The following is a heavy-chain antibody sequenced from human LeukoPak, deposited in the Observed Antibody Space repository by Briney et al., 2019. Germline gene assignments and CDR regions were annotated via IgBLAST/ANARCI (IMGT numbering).Heavy chain of an antibody. CDR1: GFTFSRYW. V-gene: IGHV3-74*01. D-gene: IGHD2-15*01. Sequence: PGGSLRLSCAASGFTFSRYWMHWVRQAPGKGLVWVSRINSDGRSTSYADSVKGRFTISRDNAKNTLYLQMNSLRAEDTAVYYCARVLRYCSGGNCYSGGLGYMDVWGKGTTVTISS. CDR3: ARVLRYCSGGNCYSGGLGYMDV. CDR2: INSDGRST. J-gene: IGHJ6*03.